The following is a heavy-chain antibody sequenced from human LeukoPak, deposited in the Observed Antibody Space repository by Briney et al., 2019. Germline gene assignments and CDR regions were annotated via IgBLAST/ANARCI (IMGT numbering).Heavy chain of an antibody. CDR1: GGTFSSYA. V-gene: IGHV1-69*13. Sequence: SVKVSCKASGGTFSSYAISWVRQAPGQGLEWMGGIIPIFGTANYAQKFQGRVTITADESTSTAYMELSSLRSEDAAVYYCAVHVCSGGSCYSEDYGMDVWGKGTTVTVSS. CDR3: AVHVCSGGSCYSEDYGMDV. CDR2: IIPIFGTA. D-gene: IGHD2-15*01. J-gene: IGHJ6*04.